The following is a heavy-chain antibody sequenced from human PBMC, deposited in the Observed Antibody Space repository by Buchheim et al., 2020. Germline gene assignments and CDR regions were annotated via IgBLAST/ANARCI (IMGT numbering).Heavy chain of an antibody. J-gene: IGHJ6*02. D-gene: IGHD2-15*01. CDR3: ARELIGYCSGGSCYYLYYYYYGMDV. CDR2: INPNSGGT. CDR1: GYTFTGYY. V-gene: IGHV1-2*06. Sequence: QVQLVQSGAEVKKPGASVKVSCKASGYTFTGYYMHWVRQAPGQGLEWMGRINPNSGGTNYAQKFQGRVTMTRETSISTAYMELSRLRSDDTAVYYCARELIGYCSGGSCYYLYYYYYGMDVWGQGTT.